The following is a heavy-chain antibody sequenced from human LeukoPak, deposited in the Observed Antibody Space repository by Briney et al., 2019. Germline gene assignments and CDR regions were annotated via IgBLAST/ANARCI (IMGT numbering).Heavy chain of an antibody. D-gene: IGHD3-22*01. CDR1: GYTFTSYY. Sequence: ASVKVSCKASGYTFTSYYMHWVRQAPGQGLEWMGLINPSGGSTSYAQKFQGRVTMTRDMYTSTVYMELSSLRSEDTAVYYCASWYYDSSGYRTLDYWGQGTLVTVSS. CDR3: ASWYYDSSGYRTLDY. CDR2: INPSGGST. J-gene: IGHJ4*02. V-gene: IGHV1-46*01.